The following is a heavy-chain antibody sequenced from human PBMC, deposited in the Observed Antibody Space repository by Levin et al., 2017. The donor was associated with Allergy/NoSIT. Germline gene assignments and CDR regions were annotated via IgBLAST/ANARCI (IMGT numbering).Heavy chain of an antibody. D-gene: IGHD3-10*01. Sequence: GGSLRLSCAASGFTFSTYSMNWVRQAPGKGLEWVSSISSSSSYIYYADSVKGRFTISRDNAKNSLYLQMNSLRAEDTAVYYCARDGPMDDHYFDYWGQGTLVTVSS. CDR1: GFTFSTYS. V-gene: IGHV3-21*01. J-gene: IGHJ4*02. CDR2: ISSSSSYI. CDR3: ARDGPMDDHYFDY.